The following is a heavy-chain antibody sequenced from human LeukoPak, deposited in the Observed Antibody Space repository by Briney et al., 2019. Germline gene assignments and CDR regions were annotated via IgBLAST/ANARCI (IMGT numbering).Heavy chain of an antibody. V-gene: IGHV3-33*06. J-gene: IGHJ6*02. Sequence: GRSLTLSCAASGFTFSNYGMHWVRQAPGKGLEWVAVIWSDGSDKYYADSVKGRFTISRDNSKNTLYLQMNSLRAEDTAVYYCAKDHSLYYYYGMDVWGQGTTVTVSS. CDR3: AKDHSLYYYYGMDV. CDR1: GFTFSNYG. CDR2: IWSDGSDK.